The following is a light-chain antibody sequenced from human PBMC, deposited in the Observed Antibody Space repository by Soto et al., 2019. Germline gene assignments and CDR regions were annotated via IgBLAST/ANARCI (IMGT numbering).Light chain of an antibody. J-gene: IGKJ3*01. CDR2: EAS. CDR3: QQYDNLPFT. CDR1: QDISNY. V-gene: IGKV1-33*01. Sequence: DIQMTQSPSSLSASVGDRVTITCQASQDISNYLNWYQQKPGKAPKLLIHEASNLETGVPSRFSGSGSGTDFTSTISSLQPEDIATYYCQQYDNLPFTFGPGTKVDIK.